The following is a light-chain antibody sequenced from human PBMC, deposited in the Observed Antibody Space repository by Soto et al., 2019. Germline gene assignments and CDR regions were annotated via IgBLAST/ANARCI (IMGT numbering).Light chain of an antibody. Sequence: EIVLTQSPATLSLSPGERATLSCRASQSVSSYLAWYQQKPGQAPRLLIYDASNRATGIPARFSGSGSGTDFTHTISSLEPEDFAVYYCQQRSNWPRTFGQGTKVDIE. CDR2: DAS. V-gene: IGKV3-11*01. J-gene: IGKJ1*01. CDR1: QSVSSY. CDR3: QQRSNWPRT.